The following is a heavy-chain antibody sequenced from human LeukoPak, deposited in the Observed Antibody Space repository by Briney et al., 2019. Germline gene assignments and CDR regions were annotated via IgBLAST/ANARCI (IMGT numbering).Heavy chain of an antibody. CDR1: GGSVYSSPYY. V-gene: IGHV4-39*07. D-gene: IGHD3-10*01. CDR3: ARRGYYGSGTNFYSWFDP. CDR2: IYYNGIT. Sequence: SETLSLTCSVSGGSVYSSPYYWGWIRQPPGKGLEWLGSIYYNGITYYNPSLKSRVTISEDTSKNQFSLKLRSVTAADTAVYYCARRGYYGSGTNFYSWFDPWGQGTLVTVSS. J-gene: IGHJ5*02.